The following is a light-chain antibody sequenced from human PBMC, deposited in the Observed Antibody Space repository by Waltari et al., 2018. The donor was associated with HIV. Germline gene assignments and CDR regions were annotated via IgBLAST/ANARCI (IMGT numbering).Light chain of an antibody. CDR3: QTWDSNTYV. Sequence: SYELTQPPSVSVSPGQTASITCSGHKLENKYACWYQQKPGQSPVLVIYRENKRPSGITERFSGSNSGNTATLTIRGTQAMDEADYYCQTWDSNTYVFGPGTKVTVL. CDR2: REN. V-gene: IGLV3-1*01. CDR1: KLENKY. J-gene: IGLJ1*01.